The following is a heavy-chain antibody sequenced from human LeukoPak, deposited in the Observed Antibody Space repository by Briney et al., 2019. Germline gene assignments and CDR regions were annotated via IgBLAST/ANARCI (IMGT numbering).Heavy chain of an antibody. V-gene: IGHV3-23*01. CDR2: ISGSGGST. D-gene: IGHD6-13*01. J-gene: IGHJ6*02. CDR1: GFTFSSYA. Sequence: GGSLRLSCAASGFTFSSYAMSWLRQAPGKGLEWVSAISGSGGSTYYADSVKGRFTISRDNSKNTLYLQMNSLRAEDTAVYYCAKDRGHSSSWTLGMDVWGQGTTVTVSS. CDR3: AKDRGHSSSWTLGMDV.